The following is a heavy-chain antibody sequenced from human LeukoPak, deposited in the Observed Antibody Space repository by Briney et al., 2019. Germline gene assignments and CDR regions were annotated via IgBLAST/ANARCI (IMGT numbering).Heavy chain of an antibody. J-gene: IGHJ4*02. D-gene: IGHD2-2*02. CDR1: GFTFSSYS. CDR2: ISSSSTI. CDR3: ARDLDCSSTSCYTGPFDY. V-gene: IGHV3-48*04. Sequence: PGGSLRLSCAASGFTFSSYSMNWVRQAPGKGLEWVSYISSSSTIYYADSVKGRFTISRDNAKNSLYLQMNSLRAEDTAVYYCARDLDCSSTSCYTGPFDYWGQGTLVTVSS.